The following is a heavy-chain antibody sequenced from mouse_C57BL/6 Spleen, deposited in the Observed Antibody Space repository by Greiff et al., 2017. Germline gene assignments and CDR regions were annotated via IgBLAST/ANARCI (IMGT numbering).Heavy chain of an antibody. CDR1: GYSFTGYF. D-gene: IGHD1-1*01. CDR2: INPYNGDT. V-gene: IGHV1-37*01. Sequence: VQLQQSGPELVKPGASVKISCKASGYSFTGYFMNWVKQSHGKSLEWIGRINPYNGDTFYNQKFKGKATLTVDKSSSTANMKLLSLTSEDFAVXYCARGYITAVVARNYYAMDYWGQGTSVTVSS. CDR3: ARGYITAVVARNYYAMDY. J-gene: IGHJ4*01.